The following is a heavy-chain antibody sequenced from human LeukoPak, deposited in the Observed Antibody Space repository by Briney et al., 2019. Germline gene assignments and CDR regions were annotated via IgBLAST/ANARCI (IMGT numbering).Heavy chain of an antibody. V-gene: IGHV3-30*02. Sequence: QAGGSLRLSCTASGFTFGDYAMSWVRQAPGKGLEWVAFIRYGGNNKYYGDSVKGRFTISRDNSKNTLYLQMNSLRAEDTAVYYCAKDVYYDSSLGGGIDYWGQGSLVTVSS. J-gene: IGHJ4*02. CDR3: AKDVYYDSSLGGGIDY. CDR2: IRYGGNNK. D-gene: IGHD3-22*01. CDR1: GFTFGDYA.